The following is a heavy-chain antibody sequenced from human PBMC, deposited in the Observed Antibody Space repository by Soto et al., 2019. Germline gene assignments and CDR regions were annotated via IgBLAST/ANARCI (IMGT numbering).Heavy chain of an antibody. V-gene: IGHV3-23*01. J-gene: IGHJ3*02. D-gene: IGHD6-19*01. Sequence: EVQLLESGGGLGQPGGSLRLSCAASGFTFSSYAMSWIRQAPGKGLEWVSAISGSGGSTYYADSVKGRFTISRDNPKNTLDLQMNSLRAEDTAVYYCAKVHSSGWYFLSAFDIWGQGTMVTVSS. CDR3: AKVHSSGWYFLSAFDI. CDR2: ISGSGGST. CDR1: GFTFSSYA.